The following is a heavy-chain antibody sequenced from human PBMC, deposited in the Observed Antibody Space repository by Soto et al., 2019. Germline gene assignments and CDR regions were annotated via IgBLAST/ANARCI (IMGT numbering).Heavy chain of an antibody. J-gene: IGHJ4*02. Sequence: QVQLVESGGGVVQPGRSLRLSCAASGFTFSSYSMHWVRQAPGKGLEWVAVISYDGSNKYYADSVKGRFTISRDNSKNTLYLQMNSLRAEDTAVYYCARGAGIVVAGTSFAYGGQGTLVTVSS. D-gene: IGHD6-19*01. CDR2: ISYDGSNK. CDR1: GFTFSSYS. V-gene: IGHV3-30-3*01. CDR3: ARGAGIVVAGTSFAY.